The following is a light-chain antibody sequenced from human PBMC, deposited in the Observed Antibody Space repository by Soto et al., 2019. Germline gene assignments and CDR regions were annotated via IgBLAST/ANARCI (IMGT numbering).Light chain of an antibody. J-gene: IGKJ1*01. Sequence: IVLTQSPGTLSLSPGERTTLCCRASQSISRYLAWYQQKPGQGPRLLIYDASTRATAIPARFSGSGSETEFTLTISSLQSEDSAVYYCQQYGSSSWTCGQGTKGDIK. CDR2: DAS. V-gene: IGKV3-15*01. CDR3: QQYGSSSWT. CDR1: QSISRY.